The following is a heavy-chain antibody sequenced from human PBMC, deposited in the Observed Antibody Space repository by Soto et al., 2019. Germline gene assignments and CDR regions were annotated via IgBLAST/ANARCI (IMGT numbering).Heavy chain of an antibody. CDR3: ARGHELHGNPDAFDV. CDR1: GGSFRREA. Sequence: QVQLVQSGAEVKKPGSSVKVSCKASGGSFRREAINWVRQAPGQGPEWMGGILPIFGTADYAQKFQGRVKITADVSTTTPYIALTTLRFEDTAVYYCARGHELHGNPDAFDVWGQGTMVIVSS. V-gene: IGHV1-69*12. J-gene: IGHJ3*01. D-gene: IGHD1-1*01. CDR2: ILPIFGTA.